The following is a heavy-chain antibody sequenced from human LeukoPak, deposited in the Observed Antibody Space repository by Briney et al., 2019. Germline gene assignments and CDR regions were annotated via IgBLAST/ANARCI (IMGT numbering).Heavy chain of an antibody. Sequence: EASVKVSCKASGGTFSSYAISWVRQAPGQGLEWMRGIIPIFGTANYAQKFQGRVTITTDESTSTVYMELSSLRSEDTAVYYCARTNDYGDYALLFWGQGTLVTVSS. CDR2: IIPIFGTA. J-gene: IGHJ4*02. CDR3: ARTNDYGDYALLF. D-gene: IGHD4-17*01. V-gene: IGHV1-69*05. CDR1: GGTFSSYA.